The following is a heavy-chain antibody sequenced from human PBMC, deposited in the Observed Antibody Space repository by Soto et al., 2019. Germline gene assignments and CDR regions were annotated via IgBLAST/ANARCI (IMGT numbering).Heavy chain of an antibody. CDR1: GYIFTNYW. V-gene: IGHV5-51*01. Sequence: GESLKISCNASGYIFTNYWIAWVRQMPGKGLEWMGIIYPGDSDTRYSPSFQGQVNISADKSINTAYLQWSSLKASDTAMYYCARHGRDGPHYYFDFWGQGTLVTVSS. CDR3: ARHGRDGPHYYFDF. D-gene: IGHD1-1*01. CDR2: IYPGDSDT. J-gene: IGHJ4*02.